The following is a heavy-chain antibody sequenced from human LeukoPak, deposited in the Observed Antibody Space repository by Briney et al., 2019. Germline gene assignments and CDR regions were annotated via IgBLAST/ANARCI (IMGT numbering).Heavy chain of an antibody. V-gene: IGHV3-21*01. CDR1: GFTFSSYS. CDR3: ARVTMVRGVINGMDV. Sequence: GGSLRLSCAASGFTFSSYSMNWVRQAPGKGLEWVSSISSSSSYIYYADSVKGRFTISRDNAKNSLYLQMNSLRAEDTAVYYCARVTMVRGVINGMDVWGQGTTVTVSS. D-gene: IGHD3-10*01. CDR2: ISSSSSYI. J-gene: IGHJ6*02.